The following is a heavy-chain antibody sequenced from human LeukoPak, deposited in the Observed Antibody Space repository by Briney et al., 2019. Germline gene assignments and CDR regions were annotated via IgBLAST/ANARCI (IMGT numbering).Heavy chain of an antibody. Sequence: SETLSLTCTVSGGSISTYYWSWIRQPPGKGLEWIGYIYYLASTNYNPSLKSRVTISVDTSKNQFSLKLSSVTAADTAVYYCARHLRGGYSYGRYYYYMDVWGKGTTVTVSS. CDR2: IYYLAST. D-gene: IGHD5-18*01. V-gene: IGHV4-59*08. CDR1: GGSISTYY. CDR3: ARHLRGGYSYGRYYYYMDV. J-gene: IGHJ6*03.